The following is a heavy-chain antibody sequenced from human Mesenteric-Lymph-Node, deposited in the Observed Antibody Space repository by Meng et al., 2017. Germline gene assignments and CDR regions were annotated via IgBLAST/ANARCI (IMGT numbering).Heavy chain of an antibody. CDR1: GYTFTDYY. V-gene: IGHV1-46*01. Sequence: ASVKVSCKASGYTFTDYYMHWVRQAPGQGLEWMGIINPSGGSTSYAQKFQGRVTMTRDTSTSTVYMELSSLRSEDTAVYYCATSPILRYSSSWLHDAFDIWGQGTMVTVSS. CDR2: INPSGGST. D-gene: IGHD6-13*01. CDR3: ATSPILRYSSSWLHDAFDI. J-gene: IGHJ3*02.